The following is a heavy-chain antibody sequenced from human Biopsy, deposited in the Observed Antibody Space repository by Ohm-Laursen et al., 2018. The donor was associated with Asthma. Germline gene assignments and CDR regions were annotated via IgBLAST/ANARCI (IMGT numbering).Heavy chain of an antibody. Sequence: SLRLSCTASGFVFGDYWMSWVRQVPGKGLEWVANIKHDGTEKNHVDSLKGRFTISRDNAKNSLYLQMNSLRPDDTAVYYCARDVMEWYLPAFDFWGQGTLVTVSS. CDR1: GFVFGDYW. CDR2: IKHDGTEK. V-gene: IGHV3-7*01. CDR3: ARDVMEWYLPAFDF. D-gene: IGHD3-3*01. J-gene: IGHJ4*02.